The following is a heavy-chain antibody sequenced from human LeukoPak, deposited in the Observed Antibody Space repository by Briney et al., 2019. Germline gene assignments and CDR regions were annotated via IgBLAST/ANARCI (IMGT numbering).Heavy chain of an antibody. CDR1: GFTYSSYA. D-gene: IGHD4-23*01. J-gene: IGHJ4*02. V-gene: IGHV3-30-3*01. Sequence: PGGSLRLSCAASGFTYSSYAMHWVRQAPGKELEWVAVISYDGSNKYYADSVKGRFTISRDNSKNTLYLQMNSLRAEDTAVYYCARVSPTVVNRRGGYFDYWGQGTLVTVSS. CDR3: ARVSPTVVNRRGGYFDY. CDR2: ISYDGSNK.